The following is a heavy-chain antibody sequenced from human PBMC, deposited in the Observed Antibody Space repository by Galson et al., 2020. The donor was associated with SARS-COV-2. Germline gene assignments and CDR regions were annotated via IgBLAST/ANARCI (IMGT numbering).Heavy chain of an antibody. V-gene: IGHV2-26*01. J-gene: IGHJ5*02. CDR2: IFSNDEK. CDR3: ARIQGVLLWFGELSTNWFDP. Sequence: SGPTLVKPTETLTLTCTVSGFSLSNARMGVSWIRQPPGKALEWLAHIFSNDEKSYSTSLKSRLTISKDTSKSQVVLTMTNMDPVDTATYYCARIQGVLLWFGELSTNWFDPWGQGTLVTVSS. CDR1: GFSLSNARMG. D-gene: IGHD3-10*01.